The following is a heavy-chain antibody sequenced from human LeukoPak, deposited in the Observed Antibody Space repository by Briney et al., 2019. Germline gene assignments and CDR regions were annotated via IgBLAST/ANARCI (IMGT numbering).Heavy chain of an antibody. Sequence: GESLKISCKGSGDTFATYWIGRVRQLPGKGLEWMGVIYPGDSRTRYSPSFQGQVTISADKSISTAYLQWNSLKASDTAMYYCPCRKFTSPWSDPWGQGTLVTVSS. D-gene: IGHD2-2*01. CDR2: IYPGDSRT. V-gene: IGHV5-51*01. CDR3: PCRKFTSPWSDP. J-gene: IGHJ5*02. CDR1: GDTFATYW.